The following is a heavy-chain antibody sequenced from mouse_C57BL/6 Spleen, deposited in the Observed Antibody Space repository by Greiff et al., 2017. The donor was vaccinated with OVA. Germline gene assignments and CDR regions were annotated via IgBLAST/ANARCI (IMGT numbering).Heavy chain of an antibody. CDR1: GYTFTSYW. D-gene: IGHD6-1*01. CDR2: IDPSDSYT. CDR3: ARFNPYYAMDY. Sequence: QVQLQQPGAELVMPGASVKLSCKASGYTFTSYWMHWVKQRPGQGLEWIGEIDPSDSYTNYNQKFKGKSTLTVDKSSSTAYMQLSSLTSEDSAVYYCARFNPYYAMDYWGQGTSVTVSS. J-gene: IGHJ4*01. V-gene: IGHV1-69*01.